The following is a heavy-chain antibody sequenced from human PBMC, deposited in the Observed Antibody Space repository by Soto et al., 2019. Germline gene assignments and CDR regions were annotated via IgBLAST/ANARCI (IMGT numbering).Heavy chain of an antibody. J-gene: IGHJ6*02. D-gene: IGHD3-16*01. V-gene: IGHV4-30-2*01. CDR3: ARGGYGMDV. CDR1: GGSISSGGYS. CDR2: IYHSGST. Sequence: PSETLSLTCAVSGGSISSGGYSWSWIRQPPGKGLEWIGYIYHSGSTYYNPSLKSRVTISVDRSKNQFSLKLSSVTAADTAVYYCARGGYGMDVWGQGTPVTVSS.